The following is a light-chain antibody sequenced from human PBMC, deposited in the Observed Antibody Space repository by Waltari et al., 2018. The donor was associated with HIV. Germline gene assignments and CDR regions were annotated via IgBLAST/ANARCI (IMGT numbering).Light chain of an antibody. V-gene: IGLV2-11*01. CDR3: CAYADSYTLLVV. CDR1: DSDV. CDR2: DVT. J-gene: IGLJ2*01. Sequence: QSALTQPRSLSGSPGQSVTISCTGTDSDVSWYRIIPGQAPKLIIYDVTQRPSGVPDRFSGSQSGNTASLTISGLQPEDEAEYYCCAYADSYTLLVVFGGGTKLTVL.